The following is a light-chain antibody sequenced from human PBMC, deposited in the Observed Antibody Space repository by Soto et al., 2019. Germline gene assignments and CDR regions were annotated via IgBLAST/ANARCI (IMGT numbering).Light chain of an antibody. CDR2: GAS. V-gene: IGKV3-15*01. CDR1: QSVSSN. J-gene: IGKJ1*01. Sequence: EIVNTQCPATLSVSPGERGTLSCWASQSVSSNLAWYQQKPGQAPRLLIYGASTRATGIPARFSGSGSGTEFTLTISSLQSEDFAVYYCQQYNNWPWTFGQGTKVEIK. CDR3: QQYNNWPWT.